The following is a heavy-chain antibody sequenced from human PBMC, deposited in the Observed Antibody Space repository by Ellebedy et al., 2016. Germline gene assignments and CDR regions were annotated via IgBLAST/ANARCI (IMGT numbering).Heavy chain of an antibody. Sequence: GSLRLSCAVYGGSFSGYYWSWIRQPPGKGLEWIGEINHSGSTNYNPSLKSRVTISVDTSKNQFSLKLSSVTAADTAVYYCARGANGLLWFGELLFPSWFDPWGQGTLVTVSS. V-gene: IGHV4-34*01. J-gene: IGHJ5*02. CDR2: INHSGST. D-gene: IGHD3-10*01. CDR1: GGSFSGYY. CDR3: ARGANGLLWFGELLFPSWFDP.